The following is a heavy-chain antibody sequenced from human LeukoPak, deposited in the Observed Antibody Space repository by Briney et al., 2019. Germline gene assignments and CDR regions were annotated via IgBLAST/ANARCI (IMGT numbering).Heavy chain of an antibody. J-gene: IGHJ4*02. Sequence: GEALKISCTASAYNCTNYWIGWGRHMAREGREWIWIISPGESDTTYSRSFQGHVTISADTTICNDYLQRRSSKDSDTAMYYCARQGDSYGRFDYWGQGILVTVSS. CDR3: ARQGDSYGRFDY. D-gene: IGHD5-18*01. CDR2: ISPGESDT. CDR1: AYNCTNYW. V-gene: IGHV5-51*01.